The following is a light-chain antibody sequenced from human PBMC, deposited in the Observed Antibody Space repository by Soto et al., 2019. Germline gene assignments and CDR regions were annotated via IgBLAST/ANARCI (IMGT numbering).Light chain of an antibody. CDR1: QRIRNY. J-gene: IGKJ2*01. CDR3: QQSYSTPYT. V-gene: IGKV1-39*01. CDR2: ATS. Sequence: DIQMTQSPSSLSAAVGDRVIITCRTSQRIRNYLNWYQQKGGAAPKLLIFATSNLESGVPSRFSGSGSGTDFSLSITSLQPEDFATYFCQQSYSTPYTFGQGTKVEIK.